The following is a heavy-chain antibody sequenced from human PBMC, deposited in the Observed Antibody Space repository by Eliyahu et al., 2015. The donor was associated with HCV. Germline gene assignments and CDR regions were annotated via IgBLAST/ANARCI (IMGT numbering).Heavy chain of an antibody. J-gene: IGHJ5*02. Sequence: QVQLQESGPGLVKPSXTLSLXCTVSGGSITTYSWSWFRXPPGKGREWIGYXHYSGRTNYNPXLKSRVTISLDTSKNQFSLNLTSVTAADTAMYYCASGGGGIAVTGTGGWFDPWGQGTLVTVSS. CDR1: GGSITTYS. D-gene: IGHD6-19*01. CDR3: ASGGGGIAVTGTGGWFDP. V-gene: IGHV4-59*01. CDR2: XHYSGRT.